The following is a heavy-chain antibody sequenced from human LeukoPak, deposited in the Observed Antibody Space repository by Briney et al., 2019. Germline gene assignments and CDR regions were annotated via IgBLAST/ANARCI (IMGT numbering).Heavy chain of an antibody. V-gene: IGHV3-7*01. CDR1: GFTFSSYW. CDR3: ARDQTGGGYQHDY. Sequence: GGSLRLSCAASGFTFSSYWMSWVRQAPGKGLEWVANINLDGSEKYYVDSVKGRFTISRDNAKNSLYLQMNSLRAEDTAVYYCARDQTGGGYQHDYWGQGTLVTVSS. D-gene: IGHD2-2*01. J-gene: IGHJ4*02. CDR2: INLDGSEK.